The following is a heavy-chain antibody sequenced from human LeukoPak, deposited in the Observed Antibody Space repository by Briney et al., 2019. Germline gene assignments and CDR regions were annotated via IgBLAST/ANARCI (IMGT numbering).Heavy chain of an antibody. V-gene: IGHV4-4*07. CDR2: IQTSGST. J-gene: IGHJ4*02. D-gene: IGHD4-23*01. Sequence: SKTLSLTCTVSGVSISRYYWSWIRQPAGKGLQWIGRIQTSGSTNYNPSLESRIIMSVDTSKNQFSLKLTSVTAADTAVYYCAGDHQDYGANSALWYWGQGTLVIVSS. CDR1: GVSISRYY. CDR3: AGDHQDYGANSALWY.